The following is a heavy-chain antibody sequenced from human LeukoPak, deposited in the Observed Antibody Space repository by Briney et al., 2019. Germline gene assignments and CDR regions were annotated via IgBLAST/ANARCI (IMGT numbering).Heavy chain of an antibody. Sequence: ASVKVSCKASGYTFTGYYMHWVRQAPGQGLEWMGWINPNSGGTNYRVTMTRDTSISTVYMELSSLGSDDTAVYYCARDADYSSSWDYWGQGTPVTVSS. V-gene: IGHV1-2*02. CDR2: INPNSGGT. J-gene: IGHJ4*02. D-gene: IGHD6-13*01. CDR1: GYTFTGYY. CDR3: ARDADYSSSWDY.